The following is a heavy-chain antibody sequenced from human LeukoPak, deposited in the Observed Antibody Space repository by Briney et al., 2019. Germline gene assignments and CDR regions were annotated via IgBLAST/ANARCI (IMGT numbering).Heavy chain of an antibody. CDR3: ARGRLTRGFDY. CDR2: INHSGST. V-gene: IGHV4-34*01. Sequence: SETLSLTCAVYGGSFSGYYWSWIRQPPGKGLEWIGEINHSGSTNYNPSLKSRVTISRDTSKNQLSLKLSSVTAADTAVYYCARGRLTRGFDYWGQGTLVTVSS. CDR1: GGSFSGYY. J-gene: IGHJ4*02. D-gene: IGHD2-2*01.